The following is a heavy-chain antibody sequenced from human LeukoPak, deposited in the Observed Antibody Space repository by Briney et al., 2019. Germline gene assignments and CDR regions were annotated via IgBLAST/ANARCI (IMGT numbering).Heavy chain of an antibody. Sequence: EASVKVSCKVSGYIFTTCGISWVRQAPGQGLEWMGWINPNSGGTNYAQKFQGRVTMTRDTSISTAYMELSRLRSDDTAVYYCARVDNWKSDYWGQGTLVTVSS. V-gene: IGHV1-2*02. D-gene: IGHD1-20*01. CDR1: GYIFTTCG. J-gene: IGHJ4*02. CDR2: INPNSGGT. CDR3: ARVDNWKSDY.